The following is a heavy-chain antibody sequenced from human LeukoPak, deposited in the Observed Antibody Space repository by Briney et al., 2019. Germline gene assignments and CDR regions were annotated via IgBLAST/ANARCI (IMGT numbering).Heavy chain of an antibody. V-gene: IGHV4-59*02. CDR1: GGSVTTYY. Sequence: SETLSLTCTVSGGSVTTYYWTWIRQPPGKGLEWIGYIFYNGNTKYNPALNSRVTMSVDTSKNQFPLRMSSVTAADTAVYYCARGGAHYRLPHWWFDPWGQGTLVTVSS. CDR2: IFYNGNT. D-gene: IGHD2-21*02. CDR3: ARGGAHYRLPHWWFDP. J-gene: IGHJ5*02.